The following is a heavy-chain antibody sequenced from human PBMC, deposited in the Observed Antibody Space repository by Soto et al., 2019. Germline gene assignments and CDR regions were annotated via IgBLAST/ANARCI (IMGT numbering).Heavy chain of an antibody. V-gene: IGHV4-38-2*01. Sequence: SETLSLTCDVSSYSGAPGGYWGWLRQPPGAGLGWLGCFYRSGPPYYRPSLRSPLAISVDMSKNQVSLILASVTAADTAIYYCINSGGLSRADYWGRGILVTVSS. CDR2: FYRSGPP. CDR3: INSGGLSRADY. D-gene: IGHD1-26*01. CDR1: SYSGAPGGY. J-gene: IGHJ4*02.